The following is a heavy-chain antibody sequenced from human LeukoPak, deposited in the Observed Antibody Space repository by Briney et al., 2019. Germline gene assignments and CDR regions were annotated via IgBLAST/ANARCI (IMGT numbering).Heavy chain of an antibody. Sequence: GGSLRLSCAASGFTVSSNHMSWVRQAPGKGLEWVSVIYSGGSTYDADSVKGRFTISRDNFKNTLYLQMNRLRAEDTAVYYCARALGTTDNYWGQGTLVTVSS. V-gene: IGHV3-53*01. CDR3: ARALGTTDNY. D-gene: IGHD1-1*01. CDR1: GFTVSSNH. J-gene: IGHJ4*02. CDR2: IYSGGST.